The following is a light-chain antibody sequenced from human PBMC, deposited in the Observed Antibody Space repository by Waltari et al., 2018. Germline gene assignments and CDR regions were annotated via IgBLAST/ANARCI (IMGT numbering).Light chain of an antibody. V-gene: IGKV2-30*02. Sequence: VMTQSPLSLPVTLGQPASISCRSSQSLAHSDGNTYLNWLQQRPGQPPRRLFSLVSNRDPGVPDRFSASGSGTDFTLTISSVEAEDVGIYYCMQGSRWPPWTFGQGTKVEIK. CDR3: MQGSRWPPWT. J-gene: IGKJ1*01. CDR2: LVS. CDR1: QSLAHSDGNTY.